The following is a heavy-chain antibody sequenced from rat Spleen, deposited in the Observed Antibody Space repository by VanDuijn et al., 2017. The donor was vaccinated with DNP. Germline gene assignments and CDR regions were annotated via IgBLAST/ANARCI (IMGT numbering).Heavy chain of an antibody. V-gene: IGHV5-25*01. CDR3: ARHVDTGPYYAMDV. D-gene: IGHD4-1*01. CDR1: GFIFSNYY. J-gene: IGHJ4*01. CDR2: IGFDGSST. Sequence: EVQLVESGGGLVQPRGSMKLSCSASGFIFSNYYMAWVRQAPTKGLEWVTSIGFDGSSTYYRDSVKGRLTISRDNAKSTLYLQVDSLRSEDTATYYCARHVDTGPYYAMDVWGQGISVTVSS.